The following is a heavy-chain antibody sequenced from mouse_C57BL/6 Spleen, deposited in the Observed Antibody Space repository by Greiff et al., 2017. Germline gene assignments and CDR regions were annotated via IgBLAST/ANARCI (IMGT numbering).Heavy chain of an antibody. CDR2: IDPETGGT. J-gene: IGHJ3*01. Sequence: VQLQQSGAELVRPGASVTLSCKASGYTFTDYEMHWVKQTPVPGLEWIGAIDPETGGTASNQKFKGKAILPADKSSSTAYMELRGLTSEDSAGYYGTSPAWFAYWGQGTLVTVSA. CDR1: GYTFTDYE. CDR3: TSPAWFAY. V-gene: IGHV1-15*01.